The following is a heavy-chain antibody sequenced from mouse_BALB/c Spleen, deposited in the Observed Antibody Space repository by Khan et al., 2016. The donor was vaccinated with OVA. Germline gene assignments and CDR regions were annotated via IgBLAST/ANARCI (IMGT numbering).Heavy chain of an antibody. CDR2: ISYSGST. Sequence: MQLEESGPSLVKPSQTLSLTCSVTGDSITSGYWNWIRKFPGNKLEYMGYISYSGSTYYNPSLKSRISITRDTSKNQYYLHLNSVTTEDTATYYGERYDYDYDGAFAYWGQGTLVTVSA. CDR3: ERYDYDYDGAFAY. D-gene: IGHD2-4*01. CDR1: GDSITSGY. J-gene: IGHJ3*01. V-gene: IGHV3-8*02.